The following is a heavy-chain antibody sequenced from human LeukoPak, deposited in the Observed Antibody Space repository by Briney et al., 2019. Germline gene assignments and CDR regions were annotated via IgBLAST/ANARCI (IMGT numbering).Heavy chain of an antibody. D-gene: IGHD3-9*01. Sequence: SETLSLTCTVSGDSINSRSYYWDWIRQPPGKGLEWIGNLYYGGNTHYNPSLKSRVTISVDTSKNQFSLKLSSVTAADTAVYYCARVNPGLRYFGYWGQGTLVTVSS. CDR1: GDSINSRSYY. CDR2: LYYGGNT. CDR3: ARVNPGLRYFGY. J-gene: IGHJ4*02. V-gene: IGHV4-39*07.